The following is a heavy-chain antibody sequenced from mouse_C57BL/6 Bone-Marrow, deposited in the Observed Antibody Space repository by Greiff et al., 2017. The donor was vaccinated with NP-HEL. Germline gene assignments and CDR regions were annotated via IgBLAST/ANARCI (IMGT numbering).Heavy chain of an antibody. CDR3: ARDGGDYGYDWVAY. J-gene: IGHJ3*01. CDR2: IYPGSGSP. CDR1: GYTFTSYW. V-gene: IGHV1-55*01. D-gene: IGHD2-2*01. Sequence: QVQLQQPGAELVKPGASVKMSCKASGYTFTSYWITWVKQRPGQGLEWIGVIYPGSGSPNYHEKFKIKAALTVDTSSSTGYMQLSSLTSEDSAVYFCARDGGDYGYDWVAYWGEGTLVTVSA.